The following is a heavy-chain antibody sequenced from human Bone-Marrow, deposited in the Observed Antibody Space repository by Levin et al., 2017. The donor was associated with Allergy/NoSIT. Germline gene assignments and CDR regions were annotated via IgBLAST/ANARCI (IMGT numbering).Heavy chain of an antibody. CDR1: GFSFSSYS. CDR3: ARDPSDFWGGLYEGPRSYNDGMDV. V-gene: IGHV3-48*01. Sequence: GGSLRLSCSASGFSFSSYSINWVRQAPGKGLEWISYISRSTGDIYYADSVKGRFTISRDSAENSLYLQLNSLRAEDTGVYYCARDPSDFWGGLYEGPRSYNDGMDVWGQGTTVTVSS. D-gene: IGHD3-3*01. J-gene: IGHJ6*02. CDR2: ISRSTGDI.